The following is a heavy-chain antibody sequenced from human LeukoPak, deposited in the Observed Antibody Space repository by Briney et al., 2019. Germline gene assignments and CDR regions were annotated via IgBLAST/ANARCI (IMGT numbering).Heavy chain of an antibody. CDR2: ISANTGDT. Sequence: ASVKVSCKAFGFSFTSYGFSWVRQAPGQGLEWMGWISANTGDTKYSQKFQGRVTLTRDMSTSTDYMELSSLRSEDTAVYYCARGSPFGESDFDYWGQGTLVTVSS. CDR3: ARGSPFGESDFDY. V-gene: IGHV1-18*01. CDR1: GFSFTSYG. J-gene: IGHJ4*02. D-gene: IGHD3-10*01.